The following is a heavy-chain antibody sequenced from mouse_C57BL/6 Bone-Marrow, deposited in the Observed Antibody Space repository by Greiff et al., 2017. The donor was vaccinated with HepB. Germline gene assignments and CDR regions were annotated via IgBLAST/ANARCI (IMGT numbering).Heavy chain of an antibody. CDR1: GYTFTSYW. J-gene: IGHJ1*03. Sequence: QVHVKQPGAELVKPGASVKLSCKASGYTFTSYWMHWVKQRPGQGLEWIGMIHPNSGSTNYNEKFKSKATLTVDKSSSTAYMELRSLTSEDSAVYYCTRPTVVAEGYWYFDVWGTGTTVTVSS. CDR2: IHPNSGST. CDR3: TRPTVVAEGYWYFDV. D-gene: IGHD1-1*01. V-gene: IGHV1-64*01.